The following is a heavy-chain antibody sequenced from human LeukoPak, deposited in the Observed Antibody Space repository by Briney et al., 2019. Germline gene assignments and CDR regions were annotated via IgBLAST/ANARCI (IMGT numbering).Heavy chain of an antibody. CDR1: GFTFSSYG. V-gene: IGHV3-23*01. D-gene: IGHD6-13*01. CDR2: ISGSGGST. CDR3: AKRAAAGTSPNNWFDP. Sequence: GGSLRLSCAASGFTFSSYGMSWVRQAPGKGLEWVSAISGSGGSTYYADSVKGRFTISRDNSKNTLYLQMSSLRAEDTAVYYCAKRAAAGTSPNNWFDPWGQGTPVTVSS. J-gene: IGHJ5*02.